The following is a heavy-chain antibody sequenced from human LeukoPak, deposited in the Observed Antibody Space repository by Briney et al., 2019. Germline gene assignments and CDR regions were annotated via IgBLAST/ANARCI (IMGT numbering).Heavy chain of an antibody. CDR2: ISWNSDST. V-gene: IGHV3-9*01. CDR3: AKSGRKYYPVLGLDF. Sequence: GGSLRLSCAASGFPFDDYAMHWVRQAPGKGLEWVSGISWNSDSTGYANSVKGRFTISSDSAKNSLYLQMDSLRVEDTAFYYCAKSGRKYYPVLGLDFWGQGTLVTVSS. D-gene: IGHD1-26*01. CDR1: GFPFDDYA. J-gene: IGHJ4*02.